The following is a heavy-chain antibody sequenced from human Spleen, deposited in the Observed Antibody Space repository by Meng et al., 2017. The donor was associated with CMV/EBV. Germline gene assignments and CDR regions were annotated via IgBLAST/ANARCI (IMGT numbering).Heavy chain of an antibody. CDR2: IYHTGST. V-gene: IGHV4-31*03. D-gene: IGHD2-15*01. CDR1: GASISSGSFY. CDR3: AREVAY. J-gene: IGHJ4*02. Sequence: SETLSLTCIVSGASISSGSFYWSWIRQLPGKGMEWVGYIYHTGSTKYNPSLKSRVTVSMDTTKNHFSLRLSSVTAADTAVYYCAREVAYWGQGTRVTVSS.